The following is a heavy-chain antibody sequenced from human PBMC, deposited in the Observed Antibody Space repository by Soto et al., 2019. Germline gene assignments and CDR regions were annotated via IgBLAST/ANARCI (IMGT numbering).Heavy chain of an antibody. CDR2: ITGSGASS. Sequence: GGSLRLSCATYGFTFSSYAMSWVRQAPGKGLEWVSAITGSGASSYYADSVKGHFTISRDNSKNTVYLQMHSLRAEDTAVYYCAKMDKRGYYYYGMDVCVQGTTVTVSS. V-gene: IGHV3-23*01. CDR1: GFTFSSYA. D-gene: IGHD2-15*01. J-gene: IGHJ6*02. CDR3: AKMDKRGYYYYGMDV.